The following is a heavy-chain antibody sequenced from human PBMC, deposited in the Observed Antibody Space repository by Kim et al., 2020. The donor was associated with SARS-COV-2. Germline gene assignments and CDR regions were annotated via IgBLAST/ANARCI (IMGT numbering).Heavy chain of an antibody. Sequence: GGSLRLSCAASGFTFSSYAMSWVRQAPGKGLEWVSAISGSGGSTYYADSVKGRFTISRDNSKNTLYLQMNSLRAEDTAVYYCANLNWGYSSGWYGGVVDYWGQGTLVTVSS. CDR3: ANLNWGYSSGWYGGVVDY. V-gene: IGHV3-23*01. J-gene: IGHJ4*02. CDR2: ISGSGGST. CDR1: GFTFSSYA. D-gene: IGHD6-19*01.